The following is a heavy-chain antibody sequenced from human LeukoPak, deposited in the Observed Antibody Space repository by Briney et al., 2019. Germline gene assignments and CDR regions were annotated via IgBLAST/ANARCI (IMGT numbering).Heavy chain of an antibody. V-gene: IGHV3-64D*06. CDR2: ISSNGGST. Sequence: GGSLSLSCSASGFTFSSYAMHWVRQAPGKGLEYVSGISSNGGSTYYADSVKGRFTISRDNSKNTLYLQMSSLRAEDTAVYHCVKAPGGYDTSGYGDYWGQGTLVTVSS. CDR3: VKAPGGYDTSGYGDY. D-gene: IGHD3-22*01. J-gene: IGHJ4*02. CDR1: GFTFSSYA.